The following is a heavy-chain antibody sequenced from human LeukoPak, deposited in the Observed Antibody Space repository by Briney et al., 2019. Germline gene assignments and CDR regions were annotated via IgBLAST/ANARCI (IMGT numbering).Heavy chain of an antibody. CDR2: ISGSGGST. D-gene: IGHD3-10*01. CDR1: GFTFSSYA. J-gene: IGHJ6*02. Sequence: GGSLRLSCAASGFTFSSYAMSWVRQAPGKGLEWVSAISGSGGSTYYADSVKGRFTISRDNSKNTLYLQMNSLRAEDTAVYYCARDHAELLWFGELFKHDYYGMDVWGQGTTVTVSS. V-gene: IGHV3-23*01. CDR3: ARDHAELLWFGELFKHDYYGMDV.